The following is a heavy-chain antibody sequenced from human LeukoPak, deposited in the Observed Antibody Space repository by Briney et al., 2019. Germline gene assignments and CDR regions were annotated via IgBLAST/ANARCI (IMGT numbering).Heavy chain of an antibody. J-gene: IGHJ4*02. V-gene: IGHV3-7*05. D-gene: IGHD3-10*01. CDR2: INQDGSQK. CDR3: ARSNREFASGSGDY. Sequence: GGSLRLSCAASGFTFSSYGMHWVRQAPGKGLEWVANINQDGSQKYYVDSVKGRFSISRDNAKNSLYLQMNSLRVEDTAVYYCARSNREFASGSGDYWGQGTLVTVSS. CDR1: GFTFSSYG.